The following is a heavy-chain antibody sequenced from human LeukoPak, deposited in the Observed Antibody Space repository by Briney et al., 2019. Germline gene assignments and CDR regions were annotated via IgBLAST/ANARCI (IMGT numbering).Heavy chain of an antibody. CDR2: IRYDGSNK. J-gene: IGHJ4*02. D-gene: IGHD3-10*01. Sequence: PGGSLRLSCAASGFTFSSYGMHWVRQAPGKGLEWVAFIRYDGSNKYYADSVKGRFTISRDNSKNTLYLQMNSLRAEDTAVYYCAKDRLNMEYYYGSGSYYGLFDYWGQGTLVTVSS. V-gene: IGHV3-30*02. CDR3: AKDRLNMEYYYGSGSYYGLFDY. CDR1: GFTFSSYG.